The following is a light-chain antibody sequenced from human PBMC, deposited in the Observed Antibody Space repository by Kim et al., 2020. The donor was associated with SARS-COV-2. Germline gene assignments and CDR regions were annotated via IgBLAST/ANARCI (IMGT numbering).Light chain of an antibody. J-gene: IGLJ2*01. CDR3: QSYDSSLSGVL. CDR1: SSNTGAGDD. Sequence: QRVTISCTGSSSNTGAGDDVHWYQHLPGTAPKLLLYRNSNRPSGVPDRFSGSKSGTSASLAITGLQAEDEADYYCQSYDSSLSGVLFGGGTQLTVL. CDR2: RNS. V-gene: IGLV1-40*01.